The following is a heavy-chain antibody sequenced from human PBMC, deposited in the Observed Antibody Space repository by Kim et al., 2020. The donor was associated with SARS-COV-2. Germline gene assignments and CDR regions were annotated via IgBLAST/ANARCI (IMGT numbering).Heavy chain of an antibody. J-gene: IGHJ4*02. CDR2: GGT. CDR3: AKNWNDGFDF. Sequence: GGTTYATKFQGRVTMTRDTSIRTVYMDLSGLTSDDTAVYYCAKNWNDGFDFWGQGTLVTVSS. D-gene: IGHD1-1*01. V-gene: IGHV1-2*02.